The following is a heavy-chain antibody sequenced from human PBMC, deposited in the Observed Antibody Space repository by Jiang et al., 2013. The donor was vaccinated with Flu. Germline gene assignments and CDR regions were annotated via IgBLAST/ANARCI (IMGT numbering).Heavy chain of an antibody. D-gene: IGHD6-19*01. CDR3: AREDSGSSGYYFFDY. CDR2: IYPGDSDA. CDR1: GYNFIGYW. V-gene: IGHV5-51*01. J-gene: IGHJ4*02. Sequence: GAEVKKPGESLKISCKGSGYNFIGYWIAWVRQMPGKGLEWMGIIYPGDSDARYSPTFQGQVTFSADKSINTAYLQWSSLKASDTAIYYCAREDSGSSGYYFFDYWGQGTLVTVSS.